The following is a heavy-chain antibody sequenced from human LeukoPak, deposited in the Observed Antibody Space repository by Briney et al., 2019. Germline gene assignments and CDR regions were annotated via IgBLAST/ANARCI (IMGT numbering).Heavy chain of an antibody. D-gene: IGHD5-12*01. V-gene: IGHV1-2*02. J-gene: IGHJ5*02. CDR2: INPNSGGT. Sequence: GASVKVSCKASGYTFTGYYMHWVRQAPGQGLEWMGWINPNSGGTNYAQKFQGRVTMTRDTSISTAYMELSGLRSDDTAVYYCARDPTRDNWFDPWGQGTLVTVSS. CDR1: GYTFTGYY. CDR3: ARDPTRDNWFDP.